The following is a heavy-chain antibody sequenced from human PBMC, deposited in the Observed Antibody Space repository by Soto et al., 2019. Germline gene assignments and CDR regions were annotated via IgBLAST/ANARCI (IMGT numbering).Heavy chain of an antibody. CDR3: AKELRETGGYYFDC. CDR1: GFSFSKYG. V-gene: IGHV3-30*18. D-gene: IGHD3-16*01. Sequence: QVQLVESGGGVVQPGRSLRLSCAASGFSFSKYGMHWVRQAPGKVLEWVAEMSDDGSKKYYGDSVKGRFTISRDNSKNTLYLLMDSLRPEDTAMYYCAKELRETGGYYFDCWGQGTLVTVSS. CDR2: MSDDGSKK. J-gene: IGHJ4*02.